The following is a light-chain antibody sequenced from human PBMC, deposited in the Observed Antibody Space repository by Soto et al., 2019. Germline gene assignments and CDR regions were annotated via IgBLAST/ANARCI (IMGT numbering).Light chain of an antibody. CDR3: SSYTSSSLDVV. CDR2: DVS. CDR1: SSDVGGYNY. Sequence: QSALTQPASVSGSPGQSITISCTGTSSDVGGYNYVSWYQQHPGKAPKLMIYDVSNRPSGVSNRFSGSKSGNTASLTISGLQAEDEADYYSSSYTSSSLDVVFGGGTKLTVL. V-gene: IGLV2-14*01. J-gene: IGLJ2*01.